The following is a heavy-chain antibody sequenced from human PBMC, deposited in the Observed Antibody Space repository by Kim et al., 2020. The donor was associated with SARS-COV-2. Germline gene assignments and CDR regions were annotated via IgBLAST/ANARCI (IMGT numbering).Heavy chain of an antibody. D-gene: IGHD3-10*01. J-gene: IGHJ4*02. CDR1: GYTFTKNA. CDR3: ALTTYYYGSGSQGGFDY. Sequence: ASVKVSCKASGYTFTKNAMHWVRQAPGQRLEWMGWIIVDSDNTKYSQNFQGRVTITRDTSASKVYMELSSLRSEDAAVYYCALTTYYYGSGSQGGFDYWGQGTLVTVSS. CDR2: IIVDSDNT. V-gene: IGHV1-3*01.